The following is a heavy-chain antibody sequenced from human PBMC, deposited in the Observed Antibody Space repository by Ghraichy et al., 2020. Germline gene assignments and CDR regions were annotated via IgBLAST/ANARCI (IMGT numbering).Heavy chain of an antibody. V-gene: IGHV3-30-3*01. D-gene: IGHD3-22*01. Sequence: GGSLRLSCAASGFTFSSYAMHWVRQAPGKGLEWVAVISYDGSNKYYADSVKGRFTISRDNSKNTLYLQMNSLRAEDTAVYYCARDLERARTPLEPYDSSGWINYYYYGMDVGGQGTTVTVSS. CDR3: ARDLERARTPLEPYDSSGWINYYYYGMDV. J-gene: IGHJ6*02. CDR2: ISYDGSNK. CDR1: GFTFSSYA.